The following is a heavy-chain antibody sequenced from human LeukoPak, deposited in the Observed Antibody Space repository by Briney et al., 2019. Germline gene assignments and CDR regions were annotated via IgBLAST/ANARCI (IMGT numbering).Heavy chain of an antibody. CDR3: SRDRIAARPSSYYFDY. Sequence: PGGSLRLSCAASGFTFSSYWMHWVRQAPGKGLVWVSRINSDGSSTSYADSVKGRFTISRDNAKNTLYLQMNSLRAEDTAVYYCSRDRIAARPSSYYFDYWGQGTLVTVSS. D-gene: IGHD6-6*01. J-gene: IGHJ4*02. V-gene: IGHV3-74*01. CDR1: GFTFSSYW. CDR2: INSDGSST.